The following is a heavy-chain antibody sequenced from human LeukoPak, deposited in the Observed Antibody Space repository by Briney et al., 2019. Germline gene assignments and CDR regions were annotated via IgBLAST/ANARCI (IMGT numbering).Heavy chain of an antibody. J-gene: IGHJ3*02. CDR1: GFTFSTYW. Sequence: TGGSLRLSCAASGFTFSTYWMHWVRQAPGKGLVWVSHINTDGHSTNYADSVKGRFTISRDNAKNTLYLQMNSLRADDTAVYYCARERGYCSGGNCYDNVVDIWGQGTMVTVSS. D-gene: IGHD2-15*01. CDR2: INTDGHST. V-gene: IGHV3-74*01. CDR3: ARERGYCSGGNCYDNVVDI.